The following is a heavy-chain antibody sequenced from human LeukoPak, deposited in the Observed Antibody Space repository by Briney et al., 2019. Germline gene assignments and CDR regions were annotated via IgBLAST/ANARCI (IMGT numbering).Heavy chain of an antibody. D-gene: IGHD2-21*02. CDR3: AKQIVVVTAGMNYFDN. J-gene: IGHJ4*02. Sequence: GGSLRLSCAAAGFTFSSFAMNWVRQAPGKGLEWVSTITGSGSPTFYADSVKGRFTISRDNSKKTLFLQMNSLRAGDTAVYFCAKQIVVVTAGMNYFDNWGQGTLVTVSS. CDR1: GFTFSSFA. CDR2: ITGSGSPT. V-gene: IGHV3-23*01.